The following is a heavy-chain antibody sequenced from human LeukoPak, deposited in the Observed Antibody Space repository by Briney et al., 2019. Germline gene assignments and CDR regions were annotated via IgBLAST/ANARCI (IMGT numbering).Heavy chain of an antibody. J-gene: IGHJ2*01. CDR1: GFTFSGSA. CDR2: SRNKANGYTT. V-gene: IGHV3-73*01. CDR3: IRPSTGALRYFDV. Sequence: PGGSLRLSCAASGFTFSGSAMHWVRQASGKGLEWVGRSRNKANGYTTEYAASVKGRFTISRDDSKNSLFLQMSDLKTEDTAMYYCIRPSTGALRYFDVWGRGTLVTVSS. D-gene: IGHD7-27*01.